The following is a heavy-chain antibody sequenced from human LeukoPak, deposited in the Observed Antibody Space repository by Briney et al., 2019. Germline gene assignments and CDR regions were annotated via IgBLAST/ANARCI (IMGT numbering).Heavy chain of an antibody. CDR1: GFTFDDYA. D-gene: IGHD3-10*01. CDR3: AGYYASGSTTH. J-gene: IGHJ4*02. V-gene: IGHV3-9*01. CDR2: ISWKSGSI. Sequence: PGGSLRLSCAASGFTFDDYAMHWVRQAPGKGLEWVSGISWKSGSIGYADSVKGRFTISRDNAKNSLYLQMNSPRAEDTALYYCAGYYASGSTTHWGQGTLVTVSS.